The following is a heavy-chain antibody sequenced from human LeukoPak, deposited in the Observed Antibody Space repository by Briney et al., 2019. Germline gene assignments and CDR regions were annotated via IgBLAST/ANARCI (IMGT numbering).Heavy chain of an antibody. CDR2: INHRGST. J-gene: IGHJ4*02. CDR3: ARGGLGFRLVHAIGPYFDY. CDR1: GGSFSGYY. Sequence: SETLSLTCAVYGGSFSGYYWSWVRQPPGKGLEWIGEINHRGSTNYNPSLKSRVTISVDTSKNQFSLKLSSVTAADTAVYYCARGGLGFRLVHAIGPYFDYWGRRTLVTVSS. D-gene: IGHD3-10*01. V-gene: IGHV4-34*01.